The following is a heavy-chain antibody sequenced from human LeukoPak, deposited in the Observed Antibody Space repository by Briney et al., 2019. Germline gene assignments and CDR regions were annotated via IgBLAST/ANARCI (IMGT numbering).Heavy chain of an antibody. V-gene: IGHV4-39*01. Sequence: SETLSLTCTVSGGSISSSSYYWGWIRQPPGKGLEWIGSIYYSGSTYYDPSLKSRVTISVDTSKNQFSLKLSSVTAADTAVYYCARLPITMVRGVKPQGAYYYYYGMDVWGQGTTVTVSS. CDR2: IYYSGST. J-gene: IGHJ6*02. CDR3: ARLPITMVRGVKPQGAYYYYYGMDV. D-gene: IGHD3-10*01. CDR1: GGSISSSSYY.